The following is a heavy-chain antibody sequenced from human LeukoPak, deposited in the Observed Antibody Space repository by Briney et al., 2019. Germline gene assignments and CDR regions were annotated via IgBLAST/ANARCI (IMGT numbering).Heavy chain of an antibody. V-gene: IGHV5-51*01. CDR3: ARHTCSGGSCYWVDFDY. CDR1: GSIFTSYW. CDR2: IYPGDSDT. J-gene: IGHJ4*02. Sequence: GAALEISWEGAGSIFTSYWIGGVRPLPGKGLEWMGIIYPGDSDTKYSPSFQGQVTISADKSISTAYLQWSSLKASDTAMYYCARHTCSGGSCYWVDFDYWGQGTLVTVSS. D-gene: IGHD2-15*01.